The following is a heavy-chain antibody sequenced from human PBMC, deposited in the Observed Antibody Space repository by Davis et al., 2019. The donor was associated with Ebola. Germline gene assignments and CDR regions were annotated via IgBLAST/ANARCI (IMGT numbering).Heavy chain of an antibody. J-gene: IGHJ6*04. CDR1: GFTFSSYW. V-gene: IGHV3-21*01. D-gene: IGHD3-3*01. CDR2: ISSSSSYI. CDR3: AKGSVTIFGVAPDYYGMDV. Sequence: GESLKISCAASGFTFSSYWMNWVRQAPGKGLEWVSSISSSSSYIYYADSVKGRFTISRDNAKNTLYLQMNSLRAEDTAVYYCAKGSVTIFGVAPDYYGMDVWGKGTTVTVSS.